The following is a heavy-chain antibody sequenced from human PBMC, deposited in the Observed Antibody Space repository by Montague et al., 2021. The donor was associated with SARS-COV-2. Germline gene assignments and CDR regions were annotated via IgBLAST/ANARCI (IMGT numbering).Heavy chain of an antibody. V-gene: IGHV6-1*01. CDR1: GDSVSSNSAA. Sequence: CAISGDSVSSNSAAWNWIRQSPSRGLEWLGRTYFRSQWYSDYAVSVKSRITINPDTSKNQFSLQLNSVTPEDTAVYYCARDAANTRIAVAGYYYYYAMGVWGQGTTVTVSS. CDR3: ARDAANTRIAVAGYYYYYAMGV. J-gene: IGHJ6*02. CDR2: TYFRSQWYS. D-gene: IGHD6-19*01.